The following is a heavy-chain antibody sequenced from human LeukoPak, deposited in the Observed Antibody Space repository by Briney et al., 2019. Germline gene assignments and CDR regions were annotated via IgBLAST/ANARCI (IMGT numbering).Heavy chain of an antibody. Sequence: GGSLRLSCAASGFTFSSNGMHWVRQAPGKGLEWVAFIRYDGSNKYYADSVKGRFTISRDNSKNTLYLQMNSLRAEDTAVYYCATEGSSGWETFDYWGQGTLVTVSS. D-gene: IGHD6-19*01. V-gene: IGHV3-30*02. CDR3: ATEGSSGWETFDY. CDR2: IRYDGSNK. J-gene: IGHJ4*02. CDR1: GFTFSSNG.